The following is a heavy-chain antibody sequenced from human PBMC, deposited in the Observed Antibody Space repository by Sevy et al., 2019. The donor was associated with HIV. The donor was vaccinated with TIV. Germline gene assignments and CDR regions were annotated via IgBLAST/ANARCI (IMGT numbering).Heavy chain of an antibody. J-gene: IGHJ5*02. Sequence: GGSLRLSCAASGFTFSSYRMNWVRQAPGKGLEWVSSISSSSSYIYYADSVKGRFTISRDNAKNSLYLQMNSLRAEDTAVYYCARSYYYDSSGYYYFNWFDPWGQGTLVTVSS. CDR3: ARSYYYDSSGYYYFNWFDP. CDR1: GFTFSSYR. D-gene: IGHD3-22*01. V-gene: IGHV3-21*01. CDR2: ISSSSSYI.